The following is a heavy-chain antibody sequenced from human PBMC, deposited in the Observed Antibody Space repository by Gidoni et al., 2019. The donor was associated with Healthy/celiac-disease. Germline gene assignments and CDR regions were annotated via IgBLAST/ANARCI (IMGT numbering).Heavy chain of an antibody. CDR1: GGTFSSYA. Sequence: QVQLVQSGAEVKKPGSSVKVSCKASGGTFSSYAISWVRQAPGQGLEWMGGIIPIFGTANYAQKFQGRVTITADESTSTAYMELSSLRSEDTAVYYCARGDKRTYYYDSSGPGAYYYGMDVWGQGTTVTVSS. CDR2: IIPIFGTA. V-gene: IGHV1-69*01. CDR3: ARGDKRTYYYDSSGPGAYYYGMDV. D-gene: IGHD3-22*01. J-gene: IGHJ6*02.